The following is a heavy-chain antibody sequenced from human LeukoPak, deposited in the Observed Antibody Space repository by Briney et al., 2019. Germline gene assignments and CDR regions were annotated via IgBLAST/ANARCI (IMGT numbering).Heavy chain of an antibody. CDR2: IKQDGSEK. CDR1: GFTFSSYW. CDR3: ASPKLTAALDTFNI. V-gene: IGHV3-7*01. D-gene: IGHD2-2*01. J-gene: IGHJ3*02. Sequence: PGGSLRLSCAASGFTFSSYWMSWVRQAPGKGLEWVANIKQDGSEKYYVDSVKGRFTISRDNAKNSLYLQMNSLRAEDTAVYYCASPKLTAALDTFNIWGQGTMVTVSS.